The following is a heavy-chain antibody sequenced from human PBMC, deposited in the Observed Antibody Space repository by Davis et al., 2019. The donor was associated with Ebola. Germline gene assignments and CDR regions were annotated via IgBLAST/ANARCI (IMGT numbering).Heavy chain of an antibody. CDR3: ARGLTMGYCSGGSCYSFSGSRYYGMDV. Sequence: AASVKVSCKASGYTFTGYYMHWVRQAPGQGLEWMGWINPNSGGTNYAQKFQGWVTMTRDTSISTAYMELSRLRSDDTAVYYCARGLTMGYCSGGSCYSFSGSRYYGMDVWGQGTTVTVSS. V-gene: IGHV1-2*04. J-gene: IGHJ6*02. D-gene: IGHD2-15*01. CDR1: GYTFTGYY. CDR2: INPNSGGT.